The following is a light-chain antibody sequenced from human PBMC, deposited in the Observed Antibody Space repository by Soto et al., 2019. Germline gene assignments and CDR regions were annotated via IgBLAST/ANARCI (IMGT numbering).Light chain of an antibody. V-gene: IGLV2-23*01. Sequence: QSALTQPASVSGSPGQSITISCTGTSSDVGSYNLVSWYQQHPGKAPKLMIYEGSKRPSGVSNRFSGSKSANTASLTISGLQADDEADYYCCSYAGSSTGVFGGGTKRTVL. CDR2: EGS. CDR1: SSDVGSYNL. CDR3: CSYAGSSTGV. J-gene: IGLJ3*02.